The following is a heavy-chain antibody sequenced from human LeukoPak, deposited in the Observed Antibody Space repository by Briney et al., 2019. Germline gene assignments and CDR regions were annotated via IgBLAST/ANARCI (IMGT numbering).Heavy chain of an antibody. Sequence: GGSLRLSCAASGFTFKNYAMSWVRQAPGKGLEWVSAIGDNGGDTKYADSVKGRFTISRDNSRNTLYLQLNSLRVEDTAIYYCGRDWKLDYWGPGTLVTVSS. CDR1: GFTFKNYA. V-gene: IGHV3-23*01. D-gene: IGHD1-1*01. CDR2: IGDNGGDT. J-gene: IGHJ4*02. CDR3: GRDWKLDY.